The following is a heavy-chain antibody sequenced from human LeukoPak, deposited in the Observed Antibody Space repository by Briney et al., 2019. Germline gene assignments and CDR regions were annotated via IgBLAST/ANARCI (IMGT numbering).Heavy chain of an antibody. J-gene: IGHJ4*02. V-gene: IGHV1-69*13. CDR2: IIPIFGTA. CDR1: GGTFSRYA. D-gene: IGHD3-22*01. CDR3: AVYYYDSSGYFDY. Sequence: GASVKVSCKASGGTFSRYAISWVRQAPGQGLEWMGGIIPIFGTANYAQKFQGRVTITADESTSTAYMELSSLRSEDTAVYYGAVYYYDSSGYFDYWGQGTLVTVSS.